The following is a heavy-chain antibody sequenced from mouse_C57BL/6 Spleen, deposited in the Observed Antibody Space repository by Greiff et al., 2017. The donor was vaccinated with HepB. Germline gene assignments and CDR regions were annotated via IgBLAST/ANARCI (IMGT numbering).Heavy chain of an antibody. CDR3: ARWDYGSSYDYYAMDY. V-gene: IGHV5-17*01. CDR1: GFTFSDYG. CDR2: ISSGSSTI. D-gene: IGHD1-1*01. Sequence: DVMLVESGGGLVKPGGSLKLSCAASGFTFSDYGMHWVRQAPEKGLEWVAYISSGSSTIYYADTVKGRFTISRDNAKNTLFLQMTSLRSEDTAMYYCARWDYGSSYDYYAMDYWGQGTSVTVSS. J-gene: IGHJ4*01.